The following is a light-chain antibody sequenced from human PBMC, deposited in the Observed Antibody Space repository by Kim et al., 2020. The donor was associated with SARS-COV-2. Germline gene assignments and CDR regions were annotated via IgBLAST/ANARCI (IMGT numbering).Light chain of an antibody. J-gene: IGKJ5*01. V-gene: IGKV1D-13*01. Sequence: GDRVTITCRASQGISSALVWYQQKPGKAPKLLIYDASSLESGVPSRFSGSGSGTDFTLTISSLQPEDFATYYCQQFKNFITFGQGTRLE. CDR3: QQFKNFIT. CDR1: QGISSA. CDR2: DAS.